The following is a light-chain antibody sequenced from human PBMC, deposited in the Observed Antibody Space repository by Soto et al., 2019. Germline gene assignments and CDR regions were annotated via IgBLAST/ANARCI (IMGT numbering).Light chain of an antibody. V-gene: IGLV1-44*01. CDR1: SSNIGKNA. J-gene: IGLJ2*01. CDR2: TNN. CDR3: AAWDDSLNGVV. Sequence: QSVLTQPPSASGTPGQRVTISCSGSSSNIGKNAVNWYQQLPGTAPKLLIYTNNKWPSGVPDRFSGSKSGTSASLAISGLQFEDEADYYCAAWDDSLNGVVFGGGTKLTVL.